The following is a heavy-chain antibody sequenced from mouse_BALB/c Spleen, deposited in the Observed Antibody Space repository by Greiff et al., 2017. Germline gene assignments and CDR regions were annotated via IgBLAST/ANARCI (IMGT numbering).Heavy chain of an antibody. Sequence: VQLKQSGAELVKPGASVKLSCTASGFNIKDTYMHWVKQRPEQGLEWIGRIDPANGNTKYDPKFQGKATITADTSSNTAYLQLSSLTSEDTAVYYCARSVGGAMDYWGQGTSVTVSS. V-gene: IGHV14-3*02. CDR2: IDPANGNT. CDR1: GFNIKDTY. D-gene: IGHD1-1*01. J-gene: IGHJ4*01. CDR3: ARSVGGAMDY.